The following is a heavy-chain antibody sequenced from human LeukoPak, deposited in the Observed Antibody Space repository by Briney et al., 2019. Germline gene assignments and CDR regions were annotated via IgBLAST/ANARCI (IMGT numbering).Heavy chain of an antibody. CDR2: ISYDGSNK. CDR3: ARDVAVAGLDY. Sequence: PGGSLRLSCAASGFTFSSYGMHWVRQAPGKGLEWVAVISYDGSNKYYADSVKGRFTISRDNSKNTLYLQMNSLRAEDTAVYYCARDVAVAGLDYWGQGTLVTVSS. J-gene: IGHJ4*02. CDR1: GFTFSSYG. V-gene: IGHV3-30*03. D-gene: IGHD6-19*01.